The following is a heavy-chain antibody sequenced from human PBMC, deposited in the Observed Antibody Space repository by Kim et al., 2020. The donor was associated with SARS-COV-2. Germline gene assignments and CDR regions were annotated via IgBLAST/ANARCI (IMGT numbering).Heavy chain of an antibody. Sequence: GGSLRLSCAASGITVSTNYMTWLRQAPGKSLEWVSVIYRDGTTHYADSVKGRFTISRDSSKNTVLLQMNSLRAEDTAVYYCARILITATGWTPFDYWGQGTLVTVSS. D-gene: IGHD6-19*01. CDR1: GITVSTNY. CDR3: ARILITATGWTPFDY. CDR2: IYRDGTT. J-gene: IGHJ4*02. V-gene: IGHV3-53*01.